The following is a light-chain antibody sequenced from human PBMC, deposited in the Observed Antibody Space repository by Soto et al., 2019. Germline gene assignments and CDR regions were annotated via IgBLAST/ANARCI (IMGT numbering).Light chain of an antibody. CDR1: QSISSY. V-gene: IGKV1-39*01. CDR2: AAS. J-gene: IGKJ1*01. CDR3: QQSYSTPLG. Sequence: DIQMTQSPSSLSASVGDRVTITCRASQSISSYLNWYQQKPGKAPKLLIYAASSLQSGVPSRFSSSGSVTDFTLTISSLQPEDFATYYCQQSYSTPLGFGQGTKVEIK.